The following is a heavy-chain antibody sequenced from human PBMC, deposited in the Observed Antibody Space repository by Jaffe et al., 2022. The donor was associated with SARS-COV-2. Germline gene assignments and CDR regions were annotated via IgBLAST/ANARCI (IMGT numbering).Heavy chain of an antibody. D-gene: IGHD6-13*01. CDR1: GFTFSHYA. CDR2: ISTSGGNT. V-gene: IGHV3-23*04. J-gene: IGHJ4*02. Sequence: EVQLVESGGGLVQPGGSLRLSCAASGFTFSHYAMSWVRQAPGKGLEWVSDISTSGGNTYYPDSVKGRFTISRDNSKNTLFLQMNSLRAEDTAVYYCAKASLPVAAGSLDYWGQGTLVTVSS. CDR3: AKASLPVAAGSLDY.